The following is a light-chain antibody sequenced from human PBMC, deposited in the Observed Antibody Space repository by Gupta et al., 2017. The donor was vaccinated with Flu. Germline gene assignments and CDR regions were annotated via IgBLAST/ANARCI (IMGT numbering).Light chain of an antibody. CDR1: QTLLYFSNNKNY. J-gene: IGKJ1*01. CDR2: WAS. Sequence: SLGERATINCKSNQTLLYFSNNKNYLAWYQQKPGQAPRLLLNWASTRESGVPDRFSGSGSATDFTLTITRLQAEDVAVYYCHQVDWTPWTFGQGTKVEIK. V-gene: IGKV4-1*01. CDR3: HQVDWTPWT.